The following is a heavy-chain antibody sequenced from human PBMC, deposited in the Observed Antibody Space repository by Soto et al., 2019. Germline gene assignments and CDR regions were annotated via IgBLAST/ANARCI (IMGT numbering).Heavy chain of an antibody. CDR2: MNPNSGNT. V-gene: IGHV1-8*01. CDR3: AREAAAVGNDY. Sequence: QVQLVQSGAEVKKPGASVKVSCKASGYTFTSYDINWVRQATGQGLEWMGWMNPNSGNTGYAQKCQGSVTRTRNTPVSRAYMELGIVRSEDTAVYDCAREAAAVGNDYWGRGTLVTVSS. CDR1: GYTFTSYD. J-gene: IGHJ4*02. D-gene: IGHD6-13*01.